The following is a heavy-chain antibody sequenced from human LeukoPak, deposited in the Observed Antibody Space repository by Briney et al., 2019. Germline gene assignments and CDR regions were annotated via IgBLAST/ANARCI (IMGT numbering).Heavy chain of an antibody. CDR3: GRRYYDSSGYYYFDY. D-gene: IGHD3-22*01. Sequence: SETLSLTCTVSGGSISSYYWSWIRQPPGKGLEWIGYIYYSGSTNYNPSLKSRVTISVDTSKNQFSLKLSSVTAADTAVYYCGRRYYDSSGYYYFDYWGQGTLVTVSS. V-gene: IGHV4-59*01. CDR1: GGSISSYY. J-gene: IGHJ4*02. CDR2: IYYSGST.